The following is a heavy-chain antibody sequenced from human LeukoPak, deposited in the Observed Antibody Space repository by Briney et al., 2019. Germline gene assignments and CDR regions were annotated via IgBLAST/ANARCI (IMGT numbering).Heavy chain of an antibody. Sequence: KPSEALSLTCTVSGGSISSYYWSWIRQPAGKGLEWIGRIYTSGSTNYNPSLKSRVTMSVDTSKNQFSLKLSYVTAADTAVYYCAREVSVGATRTLDPWGQGTLVTVSS. V-gene: IGHV4-4*07. J-gene: IGHJ5*02. CDR3: AREVSVGATRTLDP. D-gene: IGHD1-26*01. CDR2: IYTSGST. CDR1: GGSISSYY.